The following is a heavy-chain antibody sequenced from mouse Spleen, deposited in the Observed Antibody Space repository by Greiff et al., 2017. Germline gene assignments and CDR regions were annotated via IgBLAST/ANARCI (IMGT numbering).Heavy chain of an antibody. CDR3: ARHAIYYGERRSFAY. D-gene: IGHD2-13*01. V-gene: IGHV5-6-2*01. CDR2: INSNGGST. Sequence: DVMLVESGGGLVKPGGSLKLSCAASGFTFSSYAMSWVRQTPEKRLEWVAAINSNGGSTYYPDTVKDRFTISRDNAKNTLYLQMSSLRSEDTALYYCARHAIYYGERRSFAYWGQGTLVTVSA. J-gene: IGHJ3*01. CDR1: GFTFSSYA.